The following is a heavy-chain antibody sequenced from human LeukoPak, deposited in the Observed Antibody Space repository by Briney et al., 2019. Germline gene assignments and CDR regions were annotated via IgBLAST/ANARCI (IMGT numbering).Heavy chain of an antibody. Sequence: SETLSLTCTVSGGSITSDYWSWIRQPPGKGLEWIGYIFHSGSTSYNPSLKSRVTMSIDTSKNQFSLKLSSLTAADTAVYYCARLNLRDLGVWLVDYWGQGTLVTVSS. J-gene: IGHJ4*02. CDR1: GGSITSDY. CDR2: IFHSGST. CDR3: ARLNLRDLGVWLVDY. V-gene: IGHV4-59*01. D-gene: IGHD3-16*01.